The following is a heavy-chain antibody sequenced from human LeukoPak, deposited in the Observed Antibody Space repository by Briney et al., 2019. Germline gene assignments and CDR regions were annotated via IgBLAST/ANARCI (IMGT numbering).Heavy chain of an antibody. D-gene: IGHD6-6*01. CDR1: GFSLSTSEVG. V-gene: IGHV2-5*01. J-gene: IGHJ5*02. CDR2: IYWNDDK. Sequence: SGPTLVKPTQTLTLTCTFSGFSLSTSEVGVGWLRQPPGKALEWLALIYWNDDKCYSPSLKSRLTITKDTSKNRVVLTMTNMDPVDTATYYCAHRRVLYSKSSGPYKWFDPWGQGTLVTVSS. CDR3: AHRRVLYSKSSGPYKWFDP.